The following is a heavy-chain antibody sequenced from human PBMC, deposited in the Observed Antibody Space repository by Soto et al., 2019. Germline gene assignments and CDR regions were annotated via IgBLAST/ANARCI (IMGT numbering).Heavy chain of an antibody. V-gene: IGHV3-23*01. CDR1: GFTFSSYA. CDR3: ASHGNYSWYFDY. Sequence: GGSLRLSCAASGFTFSSYAMSWVRQAPGKGLEWVSAISGSGGSTYYADSVKGRFTISRDNSRNTLFLQMNSLRAEDTAVYYCASHGNYSWYFDYWAQGTLVTVSS. CDR2: ISGSGGST. J-gene: IGHJ4*02. D-gene: IGHD1-26*01.